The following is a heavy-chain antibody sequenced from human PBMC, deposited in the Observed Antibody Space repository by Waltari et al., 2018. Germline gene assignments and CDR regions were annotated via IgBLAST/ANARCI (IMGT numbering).Heavy chain of an antibody. V-gene: IGHV4-34*01. CDR1: GGSFSGYH. J-gene: IGHJ5*02. CDR2: INHSGST. CDR3: AREVDYIWGSYRKGGWFDP. Sequence: QVQLQQWGAGLLKPSETLSLTCAVYGGSFSGYHWIWIRQPPGKGLEWIGEINHSGSTNYNPSLKSRVTISVDTSKNQFSLKLSSVTAADTAVYYCAREVDYIWGSYRKGGWFDPWGQGTLVTVSS. D-gene: IGHD3-16*02.